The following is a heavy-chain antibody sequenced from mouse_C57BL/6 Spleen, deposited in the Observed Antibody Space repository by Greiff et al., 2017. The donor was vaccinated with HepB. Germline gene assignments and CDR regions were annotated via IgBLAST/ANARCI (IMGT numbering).Heavy chain of an antibody. J-gene: IGHJ4*01. D-gene: IGHD1-3*01. Sequence: QVQLQQSGAELVRPGASVKLSCKASGYTFTDYYINWVKQRPGQGLEWIARIYPGSGNTYYNEKFKGKATLTTEKSSSTAYMQLSSLTSEDSAVYCGARELDYYAKDYWGQGTSVTVSS. CDR2: IYPGSGNT. CDR3: ARELDYYAKDY. V-gene: IGHV1-76*01. CDR1: GYTFTDYY.